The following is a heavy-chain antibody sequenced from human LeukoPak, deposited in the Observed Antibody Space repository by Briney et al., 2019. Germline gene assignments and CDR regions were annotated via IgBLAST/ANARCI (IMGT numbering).Heavy chain of an antibody. Sequence: PGGSLRLSCAASGFTFSSYAMSWVRQAPGKGLEWVSAISGSGGSTYYADSVKGRFTISRDNSKNTLYLQMNGLRAEDTAVYYCANVFWSGYFPRDYWGQGTLVTVSS. CDR1: GFTFSSYA. CDR3: ANVFWSGYFPRDY. J-gene: IGHJ4*02. V-gene: IGHV3-23*01. CDR2: ISGSGGST. D-gene: IGHD3-3*01.